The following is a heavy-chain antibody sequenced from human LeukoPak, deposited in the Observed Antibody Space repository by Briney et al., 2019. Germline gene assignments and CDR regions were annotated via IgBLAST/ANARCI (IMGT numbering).Heavy chain of an antibody. D-gene: IGHD6-19*01. Sequence: PGRSLRLSCTASGFTFGDYAMSWVRQAPGKGLEWVSSISSSSSYIYYADSVKGRFTISRDNAKNSLYLQMNSLRAEDTAVYYCARLKQWLYSDGDGTWGQGTLVTVSS. CDR1: GFTFGDYA. V-gene: IGHV3-21*01. CDR2: ISSSSSYI. CDR3: ARLKQWLYSDGDGT. J-gene: IGHJ4*02.